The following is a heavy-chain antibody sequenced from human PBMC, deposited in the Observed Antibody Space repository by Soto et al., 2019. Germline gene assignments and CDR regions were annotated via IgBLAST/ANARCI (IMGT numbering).Heavy chain of an antibody. D-gene: IGHD3-10*01. V-gene: IGHV3-23*01. CDR2: ICCSGSSK. Sequence: QPGGSLRLSCAASGFTFSSYAMSWVRQAPGKGLEWVAAICCSGSSKYYADSVKGRFTISRDNSKNTLYLQMNSLRAEDTAVYYSARVLRVRGVVGVGYYGMDVWGQGTTVTVSS. CDR3: ARVLRVRGVVGVGYYGMDV. J-gene: IGHJ6*02. CDR1: GFTFSSYA.